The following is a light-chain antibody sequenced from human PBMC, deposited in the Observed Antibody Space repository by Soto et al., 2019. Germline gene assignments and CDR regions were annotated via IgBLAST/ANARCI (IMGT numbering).Light chain of an antibody. V-gene: IGLV1-44*01. CDR3: AAWDDSPNGHWV. J-gene: IGLJ3*02. CDR2: SNG. CDR1: SSNIGSNT. Sequence: QSVLTQPPSASGTAGQRVTISCSGSSSNIGSNTVNWYQQLPGTAPKLLIYSNGQRPSGVPYRFSGSKSGTSASLAISGLQSEDEADYYCAAWDDSPNGHWVFGGGTKLTVL.